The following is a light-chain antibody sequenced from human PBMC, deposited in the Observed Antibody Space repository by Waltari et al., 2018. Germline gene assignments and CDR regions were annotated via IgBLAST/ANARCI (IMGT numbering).Light chain of an antibody. J-gene: IGKJ5*01. Sequence: IVLTQSPATLSLSPGERATLSCRASQNIGVYLGWYQQRWGQAPRLLIYHSSPRAIGIPVRFSGSGSGTDFTLTISSLEPEDFAVYYCQYRSNGPPITFGQGTRLEIK. CDR1: QNIGVY. V-gene: IGKV3-11*01. CDR3: QYRSNGPPIT. CDR2: HSS.